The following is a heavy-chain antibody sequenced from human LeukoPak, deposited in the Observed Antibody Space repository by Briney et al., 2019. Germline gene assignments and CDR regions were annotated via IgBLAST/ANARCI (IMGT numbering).Heavy chain of an antibody. CDR2: IYYSGST. CDR3: ARHVLEGLTIFGVVAY. D-gene: IGHD3-3*01. Sequence: SETLSLTCTVSGGSISSSSYYWGWIRQPPGKGLEWIGSIYYSGSTYYNPSLKSRVTISVDTSENQFSLKLSSVTAADTAVYYCARHVLEGLTIFGVVAYWGQGTLVTVSS. J-gene: IGHJ4*02. V-gene: IGHV4-39*01. CDR1: GGSISSSSYY.